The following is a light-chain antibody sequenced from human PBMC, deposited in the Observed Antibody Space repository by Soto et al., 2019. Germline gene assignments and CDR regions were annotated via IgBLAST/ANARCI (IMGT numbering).Light chain of an antibody. V-gene: IGLV1-44*01. Sequence: QSALTQPPSASGTPGQRVTISCSGSSSNIGSNTVNWYQQLPGTAPKLLIYSNNQRPSGVPDRFSGSKSGTSASLAISGLQSEDEADYYCAAWDDSLISYVFGTGTKLTVL. J-gene: IGLJ1*01. CDR1: SSNIGSNT. CDR2: SNN. CDR3: AAWDDSLISYV.